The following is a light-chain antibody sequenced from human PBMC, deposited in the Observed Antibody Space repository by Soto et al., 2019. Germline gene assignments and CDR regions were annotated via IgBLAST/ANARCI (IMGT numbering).Light chain of an antibody. V-gene: IGKV1-5*01. CDR2: DAS. J-gene: IGKJ1*01. Sequence: IQMPPSPSTLSAFVGDRFTITCRASQSINKWLAWYQQKPGKAPKILIYDASSLESGVPSRFSGSGSGTEFTLTISRVQPEDFATYYCQQYETYRKTFGQGTKVDIK. CDR3: QQYETYRKT. CDR1: QSINKW.